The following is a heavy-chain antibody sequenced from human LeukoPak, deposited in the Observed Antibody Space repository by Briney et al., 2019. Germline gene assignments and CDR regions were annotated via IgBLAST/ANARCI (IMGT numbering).Heavy chain of an antibody. CDR3: AKYSSGWSYISMDV. Sequence: GGSLRVSCAASGFTFNSHGMSWVSQAPGKGVEWVSTISGSGDNTYYADSVKGRFTISRDNSKKTVYLQMNSLRAEDTAVYYCAKYSSGWSYISMDVWGKRTAVTVSS. D-gene: IGHD6-19*01. CDR1: GFTFNSHG. CDR2: ISGSGDNT. J-gene: IGHJ6*03. V-gene: IGHV3-23*01.